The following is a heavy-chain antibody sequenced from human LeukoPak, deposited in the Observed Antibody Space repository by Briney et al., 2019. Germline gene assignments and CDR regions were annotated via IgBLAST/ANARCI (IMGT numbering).Heavy chain of an antibody. CDR2: NSASGDSP. V-gene: IGHV3-23*01. CDR1: GFTFSNYA. Sequence: GGSLRLSCATFGFTFSNYAMNWVRQAPGKGLEWVSGNSASGDSPYYADSVKGRFTISRDNSKNTLYLQMNSLRAEDTAVYYCAKVYNWNYQLSDYWGQGTLVTVSS. D-gene: IGHD1-1*01. J-gene: IGHJ4*02. CDR3: AKVYNWNYQLSDY.